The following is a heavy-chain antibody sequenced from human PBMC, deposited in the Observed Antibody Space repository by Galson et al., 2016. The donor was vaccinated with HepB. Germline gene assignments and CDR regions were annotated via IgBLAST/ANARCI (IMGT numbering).Heavy chain of an antibody. V-gene: IGHV4-39*02. CDR3: ARGAYDTSSSFAN. CDR1: GGSVTSPRYS. D-gene: IGHD3-22*01. CDR2: IYYSGST. Sequence: SETLSLTCGVSGGSVTSPRYSWGWIRQPPGKGLEWIGSIYYSGSTYYNPSLKSRVTISVDTSKNHFSLTLSSVTAADTAVYYCARGAYDTSSSFANWGQGTLVTVSS. J-gene: IGHJ4*02.